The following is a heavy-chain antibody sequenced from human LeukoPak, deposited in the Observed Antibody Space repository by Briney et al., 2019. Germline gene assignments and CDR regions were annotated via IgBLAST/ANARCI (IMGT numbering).Heavy chain of an antibody. J-gene: IGHJ3*02. CDR2: IIPIFYTT. D-gene: IGHD6-25*01. CDR3: ATGSAAQDFDI. V-gene: IGHV1-69*06. CDR1: GGTLSDYA. Sequence: ASVKVSCKASGGTLSDYAISWVRQAPGQGLEWMGGIIPIFYTTIYAQKFQGRVTMTEDTSTDTAYMELSSLRSEDTAVYYCATGSAAQDFDIWGQGTMVTVSS.